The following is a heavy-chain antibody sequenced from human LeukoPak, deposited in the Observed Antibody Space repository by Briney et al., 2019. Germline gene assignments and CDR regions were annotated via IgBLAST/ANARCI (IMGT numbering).Heavy chain of an antibody. CDR1: GYTFTNFD. V-gene: IGHV7-4-1*02. D-gene: IGHD6-19*01. CDR3: SRDDSSGWH. J-gene: IGHJ4*02. CDR2: ISTVNP. Sequence: ASVKVSCKASGYTFTNFDINWVRQAPGQGLEWMGWISTVNPRYAQGFTGRFVFSLDTSVSTAYLQISSLKAEDTAAYYCSRDDSSGWHWGQGTLVTVSS.